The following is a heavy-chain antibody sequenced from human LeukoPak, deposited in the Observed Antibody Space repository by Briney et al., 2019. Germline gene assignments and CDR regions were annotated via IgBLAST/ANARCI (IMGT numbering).Heavy chain of an antibody. CDR3: AMGRYSGYDSYFDY. CDR1: GGSISSGDYY. Sequence: SQTLSLTCTVSGGSISSGDYYWSWIRQPPGKGLEWIGYIYYSGSTYYNPSLKSRVTISVDTSKNQFSLKLSSVTAADTAVYYCAMGRYSGYDSYFDYWGQGTLVTVSS. V-gene: IGHV4-30-4*01. CDR2: IYYSGST. J-gene: IGHJ4*02. D-gene: IGHD5-12*01.